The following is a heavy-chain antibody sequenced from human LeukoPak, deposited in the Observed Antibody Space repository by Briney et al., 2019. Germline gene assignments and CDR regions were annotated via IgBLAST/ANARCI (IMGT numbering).Heavy chain of an antibody. CDR1: GFTFSSHS. J-gene: IGHJ4*02. CDR2: IWYDGSNK. Sequence: GGSLRLSCAASGFTFSSHSMHWVRQAPGKGLEWVALIWYDGSNKYYADSVKGRFTISRDNSKNTLYLQMNSLRAEDTAVYYCARETPNSSGWYDVSDYWGQGTLVTVSS. V-gene: IGHV3-30*02. D-gene: IGHD6-19*01. CDR3: ARETPNSSGWYDVSDY.